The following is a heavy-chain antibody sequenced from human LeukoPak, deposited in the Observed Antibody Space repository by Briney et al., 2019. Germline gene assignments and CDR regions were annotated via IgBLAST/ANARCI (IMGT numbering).Heavy chain of an antibody. D-gene: IGHD6-19*01. Sequence: PSETLSLTCTVSGGSISSYYWSWIRQPPGKGLEWIGEINHSGSTNYNPSLKSRVTISVDTSKNQFSLKLSSVTAADTAVYYCARGGKQWLVKGFDYWGQGTLVTVSS. V-gene: IGHV4-34*01. CDR2: INHSGST. CDR1: GGSISSYY. CDR3: ARGGKQWLVKGFDY. J-gene: IGHJ4*02.